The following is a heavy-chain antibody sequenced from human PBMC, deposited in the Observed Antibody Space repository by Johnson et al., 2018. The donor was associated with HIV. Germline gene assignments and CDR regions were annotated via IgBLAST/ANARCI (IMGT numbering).Heavy chain of an antibody. CDR3: STDQAGDYVWGSYRYAFDI. Sequence: VQLVESGGGVVKPGGSLRLSCAVSGFTFSNAWMRWVRQAPGKGLEWVGRIKSKVDGGTTDYAAPVQGRFTVSRDDSKNALILQMNSLKTEDTAVYFCSTDQAGDYVWGSYRYAFDIWAQGTMVTVSS. D-gene: IGHD3-16*02. J-gene: IGHJ3*02. V-gene: IGHV3-15*01. CDR2: IKSKVDGGTT. CDR1: GFTFSNAW.